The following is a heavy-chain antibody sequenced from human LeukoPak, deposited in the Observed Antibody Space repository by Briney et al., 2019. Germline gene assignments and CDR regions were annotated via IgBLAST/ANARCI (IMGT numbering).Heavy chain of an antibody. V-gene: IGHV4-39*07. CDR3: ARIPRGYSGYDDAFDI. CDR1: GGSISSSSYY. J-gene: IGHJ3*02. D-gene: IGHD5-12*01. Sequence: SETLSLTCTVSGGSISSSSYYWGWIRQPPGKGLEWIGSIYYSGSTYYNPSLKSRVTISVDKSKNQFSLKLSSVTAADTAVYYCARIPRGYSGYDDAFDIWGQGTMVTVSS. CDR2: IYYSGST.